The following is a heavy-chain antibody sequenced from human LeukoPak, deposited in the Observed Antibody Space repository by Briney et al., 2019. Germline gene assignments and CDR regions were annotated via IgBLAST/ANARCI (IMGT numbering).Heavy chain of an antibody. CDR2: IKQDGSEK. Sequence: GGSLRLSCAASGFTFSSYWMSWVRQAPGEGLEWVANIKQDGSEKYYVDSVKGRFTNSRDNAKNSLYLQMNSLRAEDTAVYYCARDRIQLWFQNHYFDYWGQGTLVTVSS. CDR1: GFTFSSYW. D-gene: IGHD5-18*01. V-gene: IGHV3-7*03. CDR3: ARDRIQLWFQNHYFDY. J-gene: IGHJ4*02.